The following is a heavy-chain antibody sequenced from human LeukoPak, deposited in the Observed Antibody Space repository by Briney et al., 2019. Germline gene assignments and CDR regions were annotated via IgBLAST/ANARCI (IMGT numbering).Heavy chain of an antibody. CDR1: GVTLSTYA. D-gene: IGHD3-9*01. CDR3: TSLRYFDPHDY. V-gene: IGHV3-15*01. CDR2: IKSKTDGGTT. Sequence: SGGSLRLSCAASGVTLSTYAMSWARQAPGKGLEWVGRIKSKTDGGTTDYAAPVKGRFTISRDDSKNTLYLQMNSLKTEDTAVYYCTSLRYFDPHDYWGQGTLVTVSS. J-gene: IGHJ4*02.